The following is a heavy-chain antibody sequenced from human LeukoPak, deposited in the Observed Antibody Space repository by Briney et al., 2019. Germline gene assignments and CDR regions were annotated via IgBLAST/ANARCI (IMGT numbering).Heavy chain of an antibody. CDR3: ASTERCSTTCPLDY. D-gene: IGHD2-2*01. CDR2: IYDSGTT. V-gene: IGHV4-31*03. CDR1: GGSISNGGYY. J-gene: IGHJ4*02. Sequence: SQTLSLTCTVSGGSISNGGYYWSWIRQHPGKGLEWIGYIYDSGTTYYNPALQSRVTISLDTSMKKFSLKLNSVTAVDTAVYHCASTERCSTTCPLDYWGQGTLVTVSS.